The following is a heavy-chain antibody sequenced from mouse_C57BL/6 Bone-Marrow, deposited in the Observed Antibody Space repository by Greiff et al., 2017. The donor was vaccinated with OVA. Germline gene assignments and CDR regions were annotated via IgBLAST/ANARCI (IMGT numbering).Heavy chain of an antibody. V-gene: IGHV1-19*01. Sequence: VQLQQSGPVLVKPGASVKMSCKASGYTFTDYYMNWVKQSHGKSLEWIGFINPYNGGTSYNQKFKGKATLTVDKSSSTAYMELNSLTSEDSAVYYCARRGGLPYYFDYWGQGTTLTVSS. D-gene: IGHD2-2*01. CDR2: INPYNGGT. CDR3: ARRGGLPYYFDY. CDR1: GYTFTDYY. J-gene: IGHJ2*01.